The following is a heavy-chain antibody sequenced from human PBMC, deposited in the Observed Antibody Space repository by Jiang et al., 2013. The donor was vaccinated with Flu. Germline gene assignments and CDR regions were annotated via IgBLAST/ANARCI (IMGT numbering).Heavy chain of an antibody. J-gene: IGHJ4*02. Sequence: SGAEVKKPGSSVKVSCKTFGGSFRTFGISWVRQARGQGLEWMGKIIPMIGTPTYAQQFQGRLTIAADESTNTAYMELSSLTSEDTAVYYCARDNSGGDYWGQGTLVTVSS. CDR2: IIPMIGTP. CDR1: GGSFRTFG. CDR3: ARDNSGGDY. D-gene: IGHD2-15*01. V-gene: IGHV1-69*11.